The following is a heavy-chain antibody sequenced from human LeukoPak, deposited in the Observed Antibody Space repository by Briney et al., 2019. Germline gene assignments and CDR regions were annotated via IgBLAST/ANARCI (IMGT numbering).Heavy chain of an antibody. D-gene: IGHD2-15*01. CDR2: IFYTATT. Sequence: SETLSLTCTVSGGSINTQSYYWVWIRQPPGKGLEWVGSIFYTATTFHNPALESRVALSVDRSKNHFSLRLNALTAADTAVYYCARLTLSSYWFDPWGQRTLVIVSS. V-gene: IGHV4-39*02. CDR1: GGSINTQSYY. J-gene: IGHJ5*02. CDR3: ARLTLSSYWFDP.